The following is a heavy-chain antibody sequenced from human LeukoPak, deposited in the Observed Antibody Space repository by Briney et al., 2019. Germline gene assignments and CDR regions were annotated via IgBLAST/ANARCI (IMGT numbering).Heavy chain of an antibody. Sequence: QSGGSLRLSCAASGFTFDDYDMHWVRQAPGKGLEWVSGISWNSGSIGYADSVKGRFTISRDNAKNSLYLQMNSLRAEDTALYYCAKASWDMYYFDYWGQGTLVTVSS. CDR2: ISWNSGSI. D-gene: IGHD2-2*01. CDR1: GFTFDDYD. V-gene: IGHV3-9*01. CDR3: AKASWDMYYFDY. J-gene: IGHJ4*02.